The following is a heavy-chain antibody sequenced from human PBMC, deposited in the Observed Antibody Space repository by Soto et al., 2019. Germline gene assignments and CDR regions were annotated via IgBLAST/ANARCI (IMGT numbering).Heavy chain of an antibody. CDR1: GFTFGDYA. CDR2: IRSKGYGGAT. Sequence: EVQLVESGGGLVQPGRSLRLSCTGFGFTFGDYAMSWFRQAPGKGLEWVGFIRSKGYGGATEYAASVKGRFTISRDDSKSIAYLEMNILKTEDTAVYYCARRQYLDYWGQGTLVTVSS. V-gene: IGHV3-49*03. J-gene: IGHJ4*02. CDR3: ARRQYLDY.